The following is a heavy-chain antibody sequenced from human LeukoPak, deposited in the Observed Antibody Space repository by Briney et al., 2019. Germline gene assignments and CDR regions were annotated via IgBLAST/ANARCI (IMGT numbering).Heavy chain of an antibody. Sequence: PGGSLRLSCAASGFSFSSYAMTWARQAPVKGLEWVSAISGDGTRTYYADSVKGRFTISRDNAKNSLYLQMSSLRAEDTAVYYCARDGFCTNGVCLLDYWGQGTLVTVSS. CDR2: ISGDGTRT. D-gene: IGHD2-8*01. V-gene: IGHV3-21*01. J-gene: IGHJ4*02. CDR3: ARDGFCTNGVCLLDY. CDR1: GFSFSSYA.